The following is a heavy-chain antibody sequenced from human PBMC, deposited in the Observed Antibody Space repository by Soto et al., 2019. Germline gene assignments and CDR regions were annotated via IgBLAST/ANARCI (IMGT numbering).Heavy chain of an antibody. CDR2: ARNKANSYTT. V-gene: IGHV3-72*01. D-gene: IGHD6-25*01. J-gene: IGHJ3*02. CDR3: ATTSGLGAYDI. Sequence: PGGSLRLSCAASGLTFSDHYMDWVRQAPGKGLEWVGRARNKANSYTTEYAASVKGRFTISRDESKNSLFLQMNGLKSEDTAVYYCATTSGLGAYDIWGQGTMVTVSS. CDR1: GLTFSDHY.